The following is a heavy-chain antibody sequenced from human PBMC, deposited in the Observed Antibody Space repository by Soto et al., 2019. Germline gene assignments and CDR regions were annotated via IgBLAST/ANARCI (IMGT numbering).Heavy chain of an antibody. Sequence: SVKVSCKASGGAFSSYPINWVRQAPGQGLEWMGGIIPFFGTTHSAQKFHDRLTITADESTSTTYMELSSLRSEDTAVYYCASRPVMEVAQYGNWFDPWGQGXLVTVSS. CDR2: IIPFFGTT. V-gene: IGHV1-69*13. D-gene: IGHD2-15*01. J-gene: IGHJ5*02. CDR1: GGAFSSYP. CDR3: ASRPVMEVAQYGNWFDP.